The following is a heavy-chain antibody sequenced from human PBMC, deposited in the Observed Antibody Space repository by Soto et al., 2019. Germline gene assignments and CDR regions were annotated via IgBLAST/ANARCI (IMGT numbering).Heavy chain of an antibody. CDR1: GCSISSSSYY. D-gene: IGHD3-10*01. CDR2: IYYSGST. J-gene: IGHJ3*02. Sequence: PSETLSLTCTFSGCSISSSSYYWGWIRQPPGKGLEWIGSIYYSGSTYYNPSLKSRVTISVDTSKNQFSLKLSSVTAADTAVYYCARQWLQPRAFDIWGQGTMVTVSS. CDR3: ARQWLQPRAFDI. V-gene: IGHV4-39*01.